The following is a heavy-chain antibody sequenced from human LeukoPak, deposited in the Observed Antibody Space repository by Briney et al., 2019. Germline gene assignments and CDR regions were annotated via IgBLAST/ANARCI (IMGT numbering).Heavy chain of an antibody. J-gene: IGHJ4*02. D-gene: IGHD3-22*01. CDR1: GFTFSSYG. CDR3: AKVTVPLVLITAGGFDY. CDR2: IRYDGNNK. V-gene: IGHV3-30*02. Sequence: PGGSLRLSCAASGFTFSSYGMHWVRQAPGKGLEWVAFIRYDGNNKYYADSVKGRFTISRDNSKNTLNLQMNSLRAEDTAVYYCAKVTVPLVLITAGGFDYWGQGTLVTVSS.